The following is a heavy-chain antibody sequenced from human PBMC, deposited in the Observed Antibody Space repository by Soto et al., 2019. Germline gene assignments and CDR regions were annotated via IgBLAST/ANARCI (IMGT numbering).Heavy chain of an antibody. CDR1: GFTFSSYG. Sequence: QVQLVESGGGVVQPGRSLRLSCAASGFTFSSYGMHWVRQAPGKGLEWVAVISYDGSNKYYADSVKGRFTISRGNSKNTLYLQMNSLRAEDTAVYYCAKDSYGMDVWGQGTTVTVSS. V-gene: IGHV3-30*18. J-gene: IGHJ6*02. CDR3: AKDSYGMDV. CDR2: ISYDGSNK.